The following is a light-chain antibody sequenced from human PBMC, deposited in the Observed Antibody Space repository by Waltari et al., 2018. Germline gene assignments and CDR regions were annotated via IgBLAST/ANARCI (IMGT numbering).Light chain of an antibody. CDR3: QQYDSLPLT. Sequence: DIQMTQSPSSLSASVGDRVTITCQASEDISDFLNWYQHKPGKAPRLLISDTSNLEIGVPSRFSGSGSGTDFSFTISSLQPEDLATYYCQQYDSLPLTFGGGSKVEI. CDR2: DTS. V-gene: IGKV1-33*01. J-gene: IGKJ4*01. CDR1: EDISDF.